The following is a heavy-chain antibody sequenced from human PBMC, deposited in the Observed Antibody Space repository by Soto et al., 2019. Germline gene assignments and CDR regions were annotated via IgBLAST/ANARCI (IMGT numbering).Heavy chain of an antibody. V-gene: IGHV3-23*01. CDR2: ISGSGGST. CDR3: VSGGYQLLSELDY. J-gene: IGHJ4*02. Sequence: EVQLLESGGGLVQPGGSLRLSCAASGFTFSSYAMSWVRQAPGKGLEWVSAISGSGGSTYYADSVKGGFTISRDNSKNTLYLQMNSLRAEDTAVYYCVSGGYQLLSELDYWGQGTLVTVSS. CDR1: GFTFSSYA. D-gene: IGHD2-2*01.